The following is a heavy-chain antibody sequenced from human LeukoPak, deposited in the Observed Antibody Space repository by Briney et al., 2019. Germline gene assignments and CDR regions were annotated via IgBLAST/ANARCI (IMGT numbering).Heavy chain of an antibody. Sequence: SETLSLTCTVSGDSISSFYWSWIRQPAGRGLECIGRIYASGKTNYNPSLKSRVTISIDTSKNQFSLNLNSVTAADTGLYYCARGIDSNGYQLKGFGPWGQGTLVTVSS. CDR2: IYASGKT. V-gene: IGHV4-4*07. J-gene: IGHJ5*02. D-gene: IGHD3-22*01. CDR1: GDSISSFY. CDR3: ARGIDSNGYQLKGFGP.